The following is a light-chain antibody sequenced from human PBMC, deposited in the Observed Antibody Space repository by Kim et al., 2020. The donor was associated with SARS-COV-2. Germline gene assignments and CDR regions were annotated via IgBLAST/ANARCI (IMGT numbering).Light chain of an antibody. V-gene: IGKV3-11*01. CDR3: QQRSNWWT. Sequence: SVSPGERATRYRSARRRVSCYLAWYQQKPGQAPRLLIYDESYSATGIPARFSGSGSGTDFTVIISSLEPEDFAVYYWQQRSNWWTFGQGTKVDIK. J-gene: IGKJ1*01. CDR1: RRVSCY. CDR2: DES.